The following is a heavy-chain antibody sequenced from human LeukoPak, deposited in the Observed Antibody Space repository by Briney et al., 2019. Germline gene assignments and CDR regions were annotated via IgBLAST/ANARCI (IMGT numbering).Heavy chain of an antibody. CDR1: GDSISSSSYY. D-gene: IGHD2-15*01. CDR3: ATLLLPCHYY. CDR2: TFYRGST. V-gene: IGHV4-39*01. J-gene: IGHJ4*02. Sequence: PSETLSLTCTVSGDSISSSSYYWDWIRQPPGKGLEWTGSTFYRGSTYYNPSLKSRVTISVDTSTAQFSLKLSSVTCVDTAVYYCATLLLPCHYYWSQGTLVTVSS.